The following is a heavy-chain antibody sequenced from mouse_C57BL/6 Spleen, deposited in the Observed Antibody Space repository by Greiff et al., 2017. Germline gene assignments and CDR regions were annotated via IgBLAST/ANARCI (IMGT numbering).Heavy chain of an antibody. CDR3: ATYYGSSPGWWYFDV. Sequence: QVQLQQSGPELVKPGASVKISCKASGYTFTDSYINWVKQRPGQGLEWIGWIFPGSGSTYYNEKFKGKATLTVDKSSSTAYMLLSSLTSEDSAVYFCATYYGSSPGWWYFDVWGTGTTVTVSS. CDR1: GYTFTDSY. CDR2: IFPGSGST. D-gene: IGHD1-1*01. V-gene: IGHV1-75*01. J-gene: IGHJ1*03.